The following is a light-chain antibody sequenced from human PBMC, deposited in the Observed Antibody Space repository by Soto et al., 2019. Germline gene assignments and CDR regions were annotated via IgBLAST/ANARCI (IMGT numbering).Light chain of an antibody. CDR1: SSDVGGYNY. V-gene: IGLV2-8*01. Sequence: SVLTQPPSASGSPGQSVAISCTGTSSDVGGYNYVSWYQQYPGKAPKLIMYEVTKRPSGVPDRFSGSKSGNTASLTVSGLQAEDEADYYCCSYVGSNNYVFGTGTRSPS. J-gene: IGLJ1*01. CDR2: EVT. CDR3: CSYVGSNNYV.